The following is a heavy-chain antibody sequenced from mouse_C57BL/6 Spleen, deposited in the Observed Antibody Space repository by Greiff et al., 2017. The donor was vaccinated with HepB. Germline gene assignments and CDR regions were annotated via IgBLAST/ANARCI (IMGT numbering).Heavy chain of an antibody. CDR1: GFTFSDYG. D-gene: IGHD2-4*01. J-gene: IGHJ4*01. CDR2: ISSGSSTI. V-gene: IGHV5-17*01. CDR3: ARSYYDYDEGYAMDY. Sequence: EVKLVESGGGLVKPGGSLKLSCAASGFTFSDYGMHWVRQAPEKGLEWVAYISSGSSTIYYADTVKGRITISRDKAKNTLFLQMNSLRTEDTAMYYCARSYYDYDEGYAMDYWGQGTSVTVSS.